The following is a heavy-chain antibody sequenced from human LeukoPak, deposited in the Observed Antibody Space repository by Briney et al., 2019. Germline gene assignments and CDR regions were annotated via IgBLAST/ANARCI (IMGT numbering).Heavy chain of an antibody. J-gene: IGHJ4*02. CDR2: IYYSGRP. CDR1: GGSLSNYY. D-gene: IGHD6-25*01. V-gene: IGHV4-59*08. Sequence: PSETLSLTCTVSGGSLSNYYCSWIRQPPGKGLEWIGYIYYSGRPTYNPSLRSRVTISVDTSKNQFSLKLSSVTAADAAVYYCATSGYQGNSRFYYWGQGTLVTVSS. CDR3: ATSGYQGNSRFYY.